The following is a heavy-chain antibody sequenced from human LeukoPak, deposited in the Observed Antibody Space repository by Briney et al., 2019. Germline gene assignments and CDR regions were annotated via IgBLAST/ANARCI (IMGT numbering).Heavy chain of an antibody. J-gene: IGHJ4*02. CDR2: IIPIFGIA. D-gene: IGHD4-17*01. Sequence: SVKVSCKASGGTFSSYAISWVRQAPGQGLEWMGRIIPIFGIANYAQKFQGRVTITADKSTSTAYMELSILRSEDTAVYYCAGSSYGDYGFTTSSFDYWGQGTLVTVSS. V-gene: IGHV1-69*04. CDR1: GGTFSSYA. CDR3: AGSSYGDYGFTTSSFDY.